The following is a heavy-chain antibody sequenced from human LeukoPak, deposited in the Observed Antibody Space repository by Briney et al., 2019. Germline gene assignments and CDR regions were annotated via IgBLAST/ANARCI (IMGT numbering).Heavy chain of an antibody. V-gene: IGHV4-39*07. CDR3: ARDLTGYCSSTSCYTAENYYYYYMDV. CDR2: IYYSGST. CDR1: GGSISSSSYY. J-gene: IGHJ6*03. D-gene: IGHD2-2*02. Sequence: SETLSLTCTVSGGSISSSSYYWGWIRQPPGKGLEWIGSIYYSGSTYYNPSLKSRVTISVDTSKNQFSLKLSSVTAADTAVYYCARDLTGYCSSTSCYTAENYYYYYMDVWGKGTTVTVSS.